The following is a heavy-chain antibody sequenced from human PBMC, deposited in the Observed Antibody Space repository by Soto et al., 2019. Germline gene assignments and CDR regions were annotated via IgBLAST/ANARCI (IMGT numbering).Heavy chain of an antibody. D-gene: IGHD3-16*01. Sequence: QVQLVQSGAEVKKPGSSVKVSCKASGGTFSSYTISWVRQAPGQGLEWMGRIIPILGIANYAQKFQGRVTITADKSTSTAYMELSSLRSEDTAVYYCARDESLYNYEFDPWGQGTLVTVSS. J-gene: IGHJ5*02. CDR3: ARDESLYNYEFDP. V-gene: IGHV1-69*08. CDR1: GGTFSSYT. CDR2: IIPILGIA.